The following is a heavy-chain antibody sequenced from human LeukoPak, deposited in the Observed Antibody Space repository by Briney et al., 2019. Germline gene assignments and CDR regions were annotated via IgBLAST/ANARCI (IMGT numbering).Heavy chain of an antibody. CDR2: INPSGGST. J-gene: IGHJ5*02. D-gene: IGHD3-10*01. CDR1: GYTFTSYY. CDR3: ARDRVVRGVIKYWFDP. Sequence: ASVKVSCKASGYTFTSYYMHWVRQAPGQGLEWTGIINPSGGSTSYAQKFQGRVTMTRDTSTSTVYMELSSLRSEDTAVYYCARDRVVRGVIKYWFDPWGQGTLVTVSS. V-gene: IGHV1-46*01.